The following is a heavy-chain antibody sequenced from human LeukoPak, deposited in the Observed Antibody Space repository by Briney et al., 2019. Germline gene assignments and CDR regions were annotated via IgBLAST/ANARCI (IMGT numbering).Heavy chain of an antibody. CDR2: IYYSGST. CDR3: ARHSDIVVVVAATPGAFDI. CDR1: GGSISSNY. J-gene: IGHJ3*02. D-gene: IGHD2-15*01. Sequence: SETLSLTCTVSGGSISSNYWSWIRQPPGKGLEWIGYIYYSGSTNYNPSLRSRVTISVDTSKNQFSLKLSSVTAADTAVYYCARHSDIVVVVAATPGAFDIWGQGTMVTVSS. V-gene: IGHV4-59*01.